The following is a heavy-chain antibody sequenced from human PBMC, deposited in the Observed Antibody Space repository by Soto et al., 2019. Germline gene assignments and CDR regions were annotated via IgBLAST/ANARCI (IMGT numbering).Heavy chain of an antibody. CDR1: GFTFSSYA. CDR2: ISGSGGST. V-gene: IGHV3-23*01. D-gene: IGHD3-10*01. Sequence: GGSLRLSCAASGFTFSSYAMSWVRQAPGKGLEWVSAISGSGGSTYYADSVKGRFTISRDNSKNTLYLQMNSLRAEDTAVYYCAKASGRYYGSGSYYYYYYYMDVWGKGTTVTVSS. J-gene: IGHJ6*03. CDR3: AKASGRYYGSGSYYYYYYYMDV.